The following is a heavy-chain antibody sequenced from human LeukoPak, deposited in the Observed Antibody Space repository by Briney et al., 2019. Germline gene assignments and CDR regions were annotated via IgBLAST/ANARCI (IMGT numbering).Heavy chain of an antibody. V-gene: IGHV3-21*04. J-gene: IGHJ4*02. Sequence: PGGSLRLSCTASGFTFSSYAMSWVRQAPGKGLEWVSSISSSSSYIYYADSVKGRFTISRDNAKNSLYLQMNSLRAEDTALYYCAKDIDSSGYFLGWFDYWGQGTLVTVSS. CDR2: ISSSSSYI. D-gene: IGHD3-22*01. CDR1: GFTFSSYA. CDR3: AKDIDSSGYFLGWFDY.